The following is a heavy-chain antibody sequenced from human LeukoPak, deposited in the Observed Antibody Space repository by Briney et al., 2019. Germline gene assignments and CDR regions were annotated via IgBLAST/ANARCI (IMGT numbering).Heavy chain of an antibody. D-gene: IGHD3-10*01. J-gene: IGHJ4*02. CDR2: MNPNSGNT. Sequence: ASVKVSCKASGYTFTSYDINWVRQATGQGLEWMGWMNPNSGNTGYARKFQGRVTMTRNTSISTAYMELSSLRSEDTAVYYCARGGPAYYYGSGSSYFDYWGQGTLVTVSS. CDR3: ARGGPAYYYGSGSSYFDY. CDR1: GYTFTSYD. V-gene: IGHV1-8*01.